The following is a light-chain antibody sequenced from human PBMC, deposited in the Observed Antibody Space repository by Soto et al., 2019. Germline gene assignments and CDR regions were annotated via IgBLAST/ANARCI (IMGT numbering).Light chain of an antibody. J-gene: IGKJ5*01. V-gene: IGKV3-20*01. CDR1: QSVSSSY. CDR3: QQYGSSPPIT. CDR2: GAS. Sequence: EIVLTQSPGTLSLSPGERATLSCRASQSVSSSYLAWYQQTPGQAPRLLIYGASSRATGIPDRFSGSGSGTDVTITISRLEPEDFAVYYCQQYGSSPPITFGQGTRLEIK.